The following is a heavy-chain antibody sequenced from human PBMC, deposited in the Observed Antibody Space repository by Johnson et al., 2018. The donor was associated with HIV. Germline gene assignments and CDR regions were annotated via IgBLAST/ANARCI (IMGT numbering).Heavy chain of an antibody. V-gene: IGHV3-7*05. CDR2: IKEDGREK. J-gene: IGHJ3*02. CDR1: GFTFSRYW. D-gene: IGHD3-9*01. Sequence: VQLVESGGGLVQPGGSLRLSCVASGFTFSRYWMTWVRQAPGKGLEWVANIKEDGREKYYVDSVKGRFTISRDNAKNSLYLQMNSLRAEDTAVYYCARGGYYDILTGYYALAAFDIWGQGTMVTVSS. CDR3: ARGGYYDILTGYYALAAFDI.